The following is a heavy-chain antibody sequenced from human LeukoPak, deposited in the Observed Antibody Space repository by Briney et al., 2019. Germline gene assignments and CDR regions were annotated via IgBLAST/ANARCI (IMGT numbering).Heavy chain of an antibody. D-gene: IGHD3-10*01. Sequence: KPSETLSLTCTVSGGSISSYYWSWIRQPPGKGLEWIAYIYYSGSTNYNPSLKSRVTISVDTSKNQFSLKLSSVTAADTAVYYCARARGGLDAFDIWGQGTMVTVSS. J-gene: IGHJ3*02. V-gene: IGHV4-59*01. CDR1: GGSISSYY. CDR3: ARARGGLDAFDI. CDR2: IYYSGST.